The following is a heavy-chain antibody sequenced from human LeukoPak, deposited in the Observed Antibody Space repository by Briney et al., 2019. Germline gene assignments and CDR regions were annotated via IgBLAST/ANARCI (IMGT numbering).Heavy chain of an antibody. CDR3: ARGLDYDYVWGSYRVFDY. J-gene: IGHJ4*02. D-gene: IGHD3-16*02. CDR2: ISGYNSKP. CDR1: GYSFTNYG. V-gene: IGHV1-18*01. Sequence: ASVKVSCKTSGYSFTNYGITWVRQAPGQGLEWMGWISGYNSKPFYAQNFQGRVTMTTDTSTSTAYMELRSLRSDDTAVYYCARGLDYDYVWGSYRVFDYWGQGTLVTVSS.